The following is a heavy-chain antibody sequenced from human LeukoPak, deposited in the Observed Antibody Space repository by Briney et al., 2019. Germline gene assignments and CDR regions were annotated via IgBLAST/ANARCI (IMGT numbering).Heavy chain of an antibody. V-gene: IGHV3-30*02. CDR3: AKDAPPYCSSTSCFGY. CDR2: IRYDGSNK. D-gene: IGHD2-2*01. Sequence: GGSLRLSCAASGFTFSSYGMHWVRQAPGKGLEWVAFIRYDGSNKYYADSVKGRFTIPRDNSKNTLYLQMNSLRAEDTAVYYCAKDAPPYCSSTSCFGYWGQGTLVTVSS. J-gene: IGHJ4*02. CDR1: GFTFSSYG.